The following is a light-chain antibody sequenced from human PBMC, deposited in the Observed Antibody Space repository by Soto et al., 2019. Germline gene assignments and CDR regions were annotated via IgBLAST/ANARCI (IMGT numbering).Light chain of an antibody. V-gene: IGKV1-39*01. CDR3: QQSYNAPPT. CDR1: QTIRNY. Sequence: DIQMTQSPSSLSASVGDRVTITCRASQTIRNYLNWYQQKPGKAPKLLIFAASNLEGGVPSRFSGSGSGTDFTLTISSLQPEDFATYYCQQSYNAPPTFGQGTKVDIK. J-gene: IGKJ1*01. CDR2: AAS.